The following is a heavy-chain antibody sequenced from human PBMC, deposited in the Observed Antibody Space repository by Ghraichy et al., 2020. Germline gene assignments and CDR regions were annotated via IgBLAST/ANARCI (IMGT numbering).Heavy chain of an antibody. CDR3: ARVLGYCSGGSCYSRRYYGMDV. CDR2: IYYSGST. CDR1: GGSVSSGSYY. Sequence: GSLSLTCTVSGGSVSSGSYYWSWIRQPPGKGLEWIGYIYYSGSTNYNPSLKSRVTISVDTSKNQFSLKLSSVTAADTAVYYCARVLGYCSGGSCYSRRYYGMDVWGQGTTVTVSS. V-gene: IGHV4-61*01. J-gene: IGHJ6*02. D-gene: IGHD2-15*01.